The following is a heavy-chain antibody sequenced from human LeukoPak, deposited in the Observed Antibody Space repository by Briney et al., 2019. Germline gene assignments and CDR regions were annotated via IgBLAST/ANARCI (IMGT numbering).Heavy chain of an antibody. J-gene: IGHJ4*02. V-gene: IGHV3-23*01. CDR2: ISGSGGST. Sequence: GGSLRLSCAAPGFTFSSYAMSWVRQAPGKGLEWVSAISGSGGSTYYADSVKGRFTISRDNAKNSLYLQMNSLRAEDTAVYYCARALWRTVVTAFGYWGQGTLVTVSS. D-gene: IGHD4-23*01. CDR1: GFTFSSYA. CDR3: ARALWRTVVTAFGY.